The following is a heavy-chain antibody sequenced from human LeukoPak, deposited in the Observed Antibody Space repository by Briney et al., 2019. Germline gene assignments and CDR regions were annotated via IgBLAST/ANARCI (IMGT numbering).Heavy chain of an antibody. V-gene: IGHV3-23*01. D-gene: IGHD3-22*01. CDR2: ISGSGGST. Sequence: GGSLRLSCAASGFTFSSYAMSWVRQAPGKGLEGVSAISGSGGSTYYADSVKGRFTISRDNSKNTLYLQMNSLRAEDTAVYYCAKGDYYDSSGDQAWGQGTLVTVSS. CDR1: GFTFSSYA. CDR3: AKGDYYDSSGDQA. J-gene: IGHJ4*02.